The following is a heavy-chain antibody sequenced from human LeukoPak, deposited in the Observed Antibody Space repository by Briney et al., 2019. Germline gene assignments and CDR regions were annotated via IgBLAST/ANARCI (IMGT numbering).Heavy chain of an antibody. V-gene: IGHV3-66*01. CDR3: ARATSTRQARYFDWSEGNDAFDI. CDR2: IYSGGST. D-gene: IGHD3-9*01. CDR1: GFTVSSNY. Sequence: GGSLRLSCAASGFTVSSNYMSWVRQAPGEGLEWVSVIYSGGSTYYADSVKGRFTISRDNSKNTLYLQMNSLRAEETAVYYCARATSTRQARYFDWSEGNDAFDIWGQGTMVTVSS. J-gene: IGHJ3*02.